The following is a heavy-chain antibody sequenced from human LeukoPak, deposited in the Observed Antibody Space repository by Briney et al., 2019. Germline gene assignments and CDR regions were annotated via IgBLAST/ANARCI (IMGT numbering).Heavy chain of an antibody. CDR1: GGTFSSYA. D-gene: IGHD1-26*01. V-gene: IGHV1-69*05. J-gene: IGHJ4*02. Sequence: SVKVSCKASGGTFSSYAISWVRQAPGQGLEWMGGIIPIFGTANYAQEFQGRVTITTDESTSTAYMELSSLRSEDTAVYYCAVSSGSYLSPDYWGQGTLVTVSS. CDR2: IIPIFGTA. CDR3: AVSSGSYLSPDY.